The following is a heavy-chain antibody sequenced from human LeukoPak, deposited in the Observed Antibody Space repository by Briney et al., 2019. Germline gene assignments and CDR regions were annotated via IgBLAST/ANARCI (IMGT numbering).Heavy chain of an antibody. CDR3: AKDAPVNIVVVPAANS. CDR1: GFTFSSYA. D-gene: IGHD2-2*01. J-gene: IGHJ4*02. CDR2: ISGSGGST. V-gene: IGHV3-23*01. Sequence: GGSLRLSCAASGFTFSSYAMSWVRQAPGKGLEWVSAISGSGGSTYYADSVKGRFTISRDNSKNTLYLQINSLRAEDTAVYYCAKDAPVNIVVVPAANSWGQGTLVTVSS.